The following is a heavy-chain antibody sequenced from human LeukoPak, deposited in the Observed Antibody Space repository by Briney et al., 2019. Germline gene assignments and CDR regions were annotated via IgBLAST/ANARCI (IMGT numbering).Heavy chain of an antibody. V-gene: IGHV3-21*01. CDR2: ISSTSSYI. J-gene: IGHJ4*02. Sequence: GGSLRLSCAASGFTFSSYSINWVRQAPGKGLEWVSSISSTSSYIYYADSVKGRFTISGDNAKNSLYLQMNSLRAEDTAVYYCARHHCTNGVCFYDYWGQGTLVTVSS. D-gene: IGHD2-8*01. CDR3: ARHHCTNGVCFYDY. CDR1: GFTFSSYS.